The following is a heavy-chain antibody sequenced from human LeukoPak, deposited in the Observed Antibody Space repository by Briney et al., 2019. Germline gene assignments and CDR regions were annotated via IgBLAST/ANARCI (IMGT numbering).Heavy chain of an antibody. D-gene: IGHD3-3*01. CDR2: IYYSGST. V-gene: IGHV4-59*12. CDR3: ARALGGGYYTYNWFDP. J-gene: IGHJ5*02. Sequence: SETLSLTCTVSGGSISSYYWSWIRQPPGKGLEWIGYIYYSGSTNYNPSLKSRVTISVDTSKNQFSLKLSSVTAADTAVYYCARALGGGYYTYNWFDPWGQGTLVTVSS. CDR1: GGSISSYY.